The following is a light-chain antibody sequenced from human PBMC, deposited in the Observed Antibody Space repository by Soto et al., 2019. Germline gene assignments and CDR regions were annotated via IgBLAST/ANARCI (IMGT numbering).Light chain of an antibody. Sequence: DVYMTHLRSSLSSCVGDMVTIPCGPSQSISSYLNWYQQKPGKAPKLLIYAASSLQSGVPSRFSGSGSGTDFTLTISSLQPEDFATYYCQQSYSTPLITFGQGTRLEI. V-gene: IGKV1-39*01. J-gene: IGKJ5*01. CDR2: AAS. CDR1: QSISSY. CDR3: QQSYSTPLIT.